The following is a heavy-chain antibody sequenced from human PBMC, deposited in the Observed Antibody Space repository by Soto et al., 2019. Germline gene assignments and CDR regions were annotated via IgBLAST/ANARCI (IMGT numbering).Heavy chain of an antibody. Sequence: PGGSLRLSCAASGFTFGSYGMTWVRQAPGKGLECVSGITAATGTTYYADSVKGRFTISRDLSTNTLFLQMNSLRAADSAVYYCAKAKGRSNFYYSSLDVWGQGTTVTVSS. J-gene: IGHJ6*02. CDR1: GFTFGSYG. CDR3: AKAKGRSNFYYSSLDV. D-gene: IGHD6-19*01. CDR2: ITAATGTT. V-gene: IGHV3-23*01.